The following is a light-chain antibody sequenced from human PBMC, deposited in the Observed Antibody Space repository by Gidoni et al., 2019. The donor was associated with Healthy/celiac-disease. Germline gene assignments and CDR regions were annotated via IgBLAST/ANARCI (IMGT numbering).Light chain of an antibody. V-gene: IGKV1-9*01. Sequence: DIQLTQSPSFLSASVGDRVTIPCRASQGISSYLAWYQQKPGKAPKLLIYAASTFQSGVPSRFSGSGSGTEFTLTISSLQPEDFATYYCQQLNSYRYTFGQXTKLEIK. CDR2: AAS. CDR1: QGISSY. J-gene: IGKJ2*01. CDR3: QQLNSYRYT.